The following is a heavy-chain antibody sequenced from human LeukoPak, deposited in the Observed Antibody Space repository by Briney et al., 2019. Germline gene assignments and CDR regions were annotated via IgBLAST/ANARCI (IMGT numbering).Heavy chain of an antibody. CDR2: LYSDGSA. D-gene: IGHD3-22*01. V-gene: IGHV3-53*01. Sequence: SGGSLRLSCAASGFTFSSYDMHWVRQAPGKGLEWVSVLYSDGSAYHADSVKGRFTISRDNSKNTLYLQMNSLRAEDTAVYYCARKVPNDSSGYYYRGQFDPWGQGTLVTVSS. CDR3: ARKVPNDSSGYYYRGQFDP. J-gene: IGHJ5*02. CDR1: GFTFSSYD.